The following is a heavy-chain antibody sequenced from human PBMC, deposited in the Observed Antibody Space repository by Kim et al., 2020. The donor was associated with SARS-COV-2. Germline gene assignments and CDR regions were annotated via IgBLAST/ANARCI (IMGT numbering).Heavy chain of an antibody. V-gene: IGHV2-5*02. CDR3: AHKGPVVGPTAFDY. D-gene: IGHD1-26*01. CDR1: GFSLSTSGVA. J-gene: IGHJ4*02. CDR2: IYWDDDK. Sequence: SGPTLVNPTQTLTLTCTFSGFSLSTSGVAVGWIRQPPGKALEWLALIYWDDDKRYSPSLKSRLTITKDTSKNQVVLTMTSMDPVDTATYYCAHKGPVVGPTAFDYWGQGTLVTVSS.